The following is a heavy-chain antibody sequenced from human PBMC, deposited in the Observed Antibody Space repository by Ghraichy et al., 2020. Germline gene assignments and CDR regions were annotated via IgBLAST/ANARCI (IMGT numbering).Heavy chain of an antibody. D-gene: IGHD6-13*01. CDR1: GGSISSNSYY. J-gene: IGHJ6*03. Sequence: SETLSLTCTVSGGSISSNSYYWSWFRQPAGKGLEWIGRIFARGSTNYNPSLKSRVSMSVDTSKNHFSLRLSSVTAADTAMYYCARAPISVADAYYYYVDVRGKGTTVTVSS. CDR3: ARAPISVADAYYYYVDV. V-gene: IGHV4-61*02. CDR2: IFARGST.